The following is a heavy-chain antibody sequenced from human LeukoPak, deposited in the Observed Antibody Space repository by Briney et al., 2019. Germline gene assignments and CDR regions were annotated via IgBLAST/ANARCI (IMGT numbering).Heavy chain of an antibody. J-gene: IGHJ4*02. V-gene: IGHV4-59*01. CDR2: IYYSGST. Sequence: PSQTLSLTCTVSGGSISSYYWSWIRQPPGKGLEWIGYIYYSGSTNYNPSLKSRVTISVDTSKNPISLKLSSVTAADTAVYYCARVPASGWFFDYWGQGTLVTLS. D-gene: IGHD6-19*01. CDR1: GGSISSYY. CDR3: ARVPASGWFFDY.